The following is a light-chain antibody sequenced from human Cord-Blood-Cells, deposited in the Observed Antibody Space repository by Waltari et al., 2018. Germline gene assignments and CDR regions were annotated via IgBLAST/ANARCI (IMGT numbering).Light chain of an antibody. J-gene: IGKJ3*01. CDR1: QSVLYSSNNKNY. CDR3: QQYYSTPFT. Sequence: DIVMTQSPDSLAVSLGERATINSKSSQSVLYSSNNKNYLAWYQQKPGQPPKLLIYWASTRESGVPDRFSGSGSGTDFTLTISSLQAEDVAVYYGQQYYSTPFTFGPGTKVDIK. CDR2: WAS. V-gene: IGKV4-1*01.